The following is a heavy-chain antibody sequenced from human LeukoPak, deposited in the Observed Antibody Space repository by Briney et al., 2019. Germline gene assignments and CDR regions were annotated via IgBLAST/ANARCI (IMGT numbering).Heavy chain of an antibody. CDR2: INHSGST. J-gene: IGHJ4*02. D-gene: IGHD3-3*01. Sequence: SETLSLTCAVYGGSFSGYYWSWIRQPPGKGLEWIGEINHSGSTNYNPSHKSRVTISVDTSKNQFSLKLSSVTAADTAVYYCASTYYDFWSGYYKGWDYWGQGTLVTVSS. CDR3: ASTYYDFWSGYYKGWDY. CDR1: GGSFSGYY. V-gene: IGHV4-34*01.